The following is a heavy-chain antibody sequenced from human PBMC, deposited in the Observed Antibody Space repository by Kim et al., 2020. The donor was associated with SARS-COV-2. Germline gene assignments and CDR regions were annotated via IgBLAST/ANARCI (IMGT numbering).Heavy chain of an antibody. Sequence: GGSLRLSCAASGFTFSNGWMSWVRQAPGKGLEWVCRIKSKTDGETTDYAAPVKGRFTISRDDSKNTLFLQMNSLKTEDTAMYYCTTLINVAARGSWGLGT. D-gene: IGHD2-15*01. CDR2: IKSKTDGETT. CDR1: GFTFSNGW. CDR3: TTLINVAARGS. V-gene: IGHV3-15*01. J-gene: IGHJ5*02.